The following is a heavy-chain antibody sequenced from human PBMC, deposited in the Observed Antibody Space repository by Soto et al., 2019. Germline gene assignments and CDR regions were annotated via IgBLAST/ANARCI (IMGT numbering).Heavy chain of an antibody. CDR1: GVSFSGYY. CDR3: ARQYYDFWSGSFVNNWFDP. D-gene: IGHD3-3*01. J-gene: IGHJ5*02. V-gene: IGHV4-34*01. Sequence: SETLSLTCAVYGVSFSGYYWSWIRQPPGKGLEWIGEINHSGSTNYNPSLKSRVTISVDTSKNQFSLKLSSVTAADTAVYYCARQYYDFWSGSFVNNWFDPWGQGTLVTVSS. CDR2: INHSGST.